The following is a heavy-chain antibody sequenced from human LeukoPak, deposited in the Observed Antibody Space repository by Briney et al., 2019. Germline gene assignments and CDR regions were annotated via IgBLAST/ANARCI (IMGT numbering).Heavy chain of an antibody. CDR2: ICYSGST. D-gene: IGHD3-9*01. Sequence: PSETLSLTCTVSGGSISSYYWSWIRQPPGKGLEWIGYICYSGSTNYNPSLKSRVTISVDRSKNQFSLKLNSVTAADTAVYYCARGVDYDNNYFQYGMDVWGRGTTVTVSS. CDR3: ARGVDYDNNYFQYGMDV. V-gene: IGHV4-59*01. J-gene: IGHJ6*02. CDR1: GGSISSYY.